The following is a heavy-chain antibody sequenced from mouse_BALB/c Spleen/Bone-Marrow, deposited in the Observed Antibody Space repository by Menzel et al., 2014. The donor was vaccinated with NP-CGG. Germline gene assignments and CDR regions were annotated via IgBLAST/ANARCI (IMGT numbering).Heavy chain of an antibody. CDR2: ISSGGSYT. CDR3: ARPHYYGSSWFAY. V-gene: IGHV5-9-3*01. D-gene: IGHD1-1*01. Sequence: EVNLVESGGGLVKPGGSLKLSCAASGFTFSSYAMSWVRQTPEKRLEWVATISSGGSYTYYPDSVKGRFSISRDNAKNTLYLQMSSLRSEDTAMYYCARPHYYGSSWFAYWGQGTLVTVSA. CDR1: GFTFSSYA. J-gene: IGHJ3*01.